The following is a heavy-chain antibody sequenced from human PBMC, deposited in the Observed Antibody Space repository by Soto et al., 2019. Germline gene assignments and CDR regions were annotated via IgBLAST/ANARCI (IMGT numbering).Heavy chain of an antibody. CDR2: ISAYNGNT. CDR3: AREGDSSGFYYYYYYGMDV. Sequence: ASVKVSCKASGYTSTSYGISWVRQAPGQGLEWMGWISAYNGNTNYAQKLQGRVTMTTDTSTSTAYMELRSLRSDDTAVYYCAREGDSSGFYYYYYYGMDVWGQGTTVTVSS. CDR1: GYTSTSYG. D-gene: IGHD3-22*01. V-gene: IGHV1-18*01. J-gene: IGHJ6*02.